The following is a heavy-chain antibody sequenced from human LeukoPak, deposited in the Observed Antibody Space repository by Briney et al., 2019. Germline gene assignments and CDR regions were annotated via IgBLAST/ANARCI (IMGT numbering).Heavy chain of an antibody. CDR2: ISSSSSYI. V-gene: IGHV3-21*01. CDR3: ARDHSSSGMDV. J-gene: IGHJ6*02. Sequence: GGSLRLSCAASGFTVSSNYMNWVRQAPGKGLEWVSSISSSSSYIYYVDSVKGRFTISRDNAKNSLYLQMNSLRAEDTAVYYCARDHSSSGMDVWGQGTTVTVSS. CDR1: GFTVSSNY.